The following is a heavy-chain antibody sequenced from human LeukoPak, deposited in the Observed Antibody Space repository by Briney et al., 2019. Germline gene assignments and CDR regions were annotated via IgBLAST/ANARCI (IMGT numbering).Heavy chain of an antibody. V-gene: IGHV4-34*01. CDR1: GGSFSGYY. D-gene: IGHD6-13*01. J-gene: IGHJ4*02. Sequence: SETLSLTCAVYGGSFSGYYWSWIRQPPGKGLEWIGEINHSGSTNYNPSLKSRVTISVDTSKNQFSLKLSSVTAADTAVCYCASFSSSWYQFDFWGQGTLVTVSS. CDR3: ASFSSSWYQFDF. CDR2: INHSGST.